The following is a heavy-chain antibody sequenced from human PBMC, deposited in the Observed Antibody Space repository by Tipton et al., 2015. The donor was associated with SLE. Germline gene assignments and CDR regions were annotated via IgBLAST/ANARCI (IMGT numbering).Heavy chain of an antibody. CDR3: ARTSAFRNWFDP. D-gene: IGHD2/OR15-2a*01. V-gene: IGHV1-18*01. J-gene: IGHJ5*02. Sequence: RLQGRVTMTTDTSTSTAYMELRSLRSDDTAVYYCARTSAFRNWFDPWGQGTLVTVSS.